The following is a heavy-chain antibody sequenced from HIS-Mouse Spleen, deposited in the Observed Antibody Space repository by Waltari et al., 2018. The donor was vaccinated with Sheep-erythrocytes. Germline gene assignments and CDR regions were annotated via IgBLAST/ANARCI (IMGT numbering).Heavy chain of an antibody. CDR1: GYSFTSYW. J-gene: IGHJ4*02. Sequence: EVQLVQSGAEVKKPGESLKISCKGSGYSFTSYWIGWVRQMPGKGLAGMGGIHPGDSVTGYTPSFQGQVTISADKSISTAYLQWSSLKASDTAMYYCARLFYVDIVATTLFDYWGQGTLVTVSS. CDR3: ARLFYVDIVATTLFDY. CDR2: IHPGDSVT. D-gene: IGHD5-12*01. V-gene: IGHV5-51*01.